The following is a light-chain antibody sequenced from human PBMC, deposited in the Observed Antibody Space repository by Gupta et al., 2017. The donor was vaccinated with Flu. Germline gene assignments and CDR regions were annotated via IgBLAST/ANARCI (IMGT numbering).Light chain of an antibody. CDR3: ATWDESLRGWV. V-gene: IGLV1-44*01. J-gene: IGLJ3*02. Sequence: NSNIDKNPVNWYQQLPGPAPRLLIYNNNRWPSGVPGRFSGAKSGAPASLAISGLQSEDEADYYCATWDESLRGWVFGGGTKLTVL. CDR1: NSNIDKNP. CDR2: NNN.